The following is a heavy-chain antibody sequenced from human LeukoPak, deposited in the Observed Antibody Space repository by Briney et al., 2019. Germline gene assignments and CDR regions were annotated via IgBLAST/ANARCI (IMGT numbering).Heavy chain of an antibody. CDR2: VNPNGGGT. CDR1: GYTFTDFY. CDR3: GYSRGWYALHM. Sequence: ASVKVSCMASGYTFTDFYMHWVRQAPGQGLEWMGWVNPNGGGTKYAQKFQDRVTMTRDTSISTAYMEVSRLTSDDTAMYYCGYSRGWYALHMWGQGTMVTVSS. V-gene: IGHV1-2*02. J-gene: IGHJ3*02. D-gene: IGHD6-19*01.